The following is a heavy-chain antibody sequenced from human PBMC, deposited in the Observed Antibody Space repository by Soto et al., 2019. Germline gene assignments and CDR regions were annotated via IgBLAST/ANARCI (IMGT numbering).Heavy chain of an antibody. Sequence: QVQLVESGGGVVQPGRSLRLSCTPSGFTFSSDAIHWVHQAPGKRLEWVAVISYEGPNKYYADSVKGRFTSSKENPKNRLYLQTNSVRAEDTGVYYCAREDSVLDGLYFMAAVNYYCGMDVWGQGSTVTVSS. D-gene: IGHD3-3*01. V-gene: IGHV3-30-3*01. J-gene: IGHJ6*02. CDR1: GFTFSSDA. CDR2: ISYEGPNK. CDR3: AREDSVLDGLYFMAAVNYYCGMDV.